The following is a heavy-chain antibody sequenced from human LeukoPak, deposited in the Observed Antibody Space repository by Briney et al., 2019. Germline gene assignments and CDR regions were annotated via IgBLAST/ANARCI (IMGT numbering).Heavy chain of an antibody. J-gene: IGHJ4*02. CDR3: AKLKYSSGYFDY. Sequence: TGGSLRLSCAASGFTFSSYAMSWVRQAPGKGLEWVSAISGSGGSTYYADSVKGRFTISRDNSKNTLYLQMNSRRAEDTAVYYCAKLKYSSGYFDYWGQGTLVTVSS. CDR1: GFTFSSYA. V-gene: IGHV3-23*01. CDR2: ISGSGGST. D-gene: IGHD3-22*01.